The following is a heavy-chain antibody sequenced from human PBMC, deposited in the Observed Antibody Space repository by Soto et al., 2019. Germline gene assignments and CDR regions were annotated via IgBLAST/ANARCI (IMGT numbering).Heavy chain of an antibody. CDR2: IYYSGST. J-gene: IGHJ6*02. CDR1: GGSISSYY. CDR3: ARGRIAVAGTNYYYGMDV. Sequence: PSETLSLTCTVSGGSISSYYWSWIRQPPGKGLEWIGYIYYSGSTNYNPSLKIRVTISVDTSKNQFSLKLSSVTAADTAVYYCARGRIAVAGTNYYYGMDVWGQGTTVTVSS. D-gene: IGHD6-19*01. V-gene: IGHV4-59*01.